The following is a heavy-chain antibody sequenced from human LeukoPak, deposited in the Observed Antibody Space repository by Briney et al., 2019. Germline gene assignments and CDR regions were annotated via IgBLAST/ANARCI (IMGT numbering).Heavy chain of an antibody. V-gene: IGHV3-53*01. CDR3: AKDPLGYCSGGSCFYFDY. CDR2: FYSGGDT. D-gene: IGHD2-15*01. J-gene: IGHJ4*02. CDR1: GFTVSSNH. Sequence: GGSLRLSCAVSGFTVSSNHMSWVRQAPGKGLEWVSVFYSGGDTHYADSVKGRFTISRDNSKNTLYLQMNSLRAEDTAVYYCAKDPLGYCSGGSCFYFDYWGQGSLVTVSS.